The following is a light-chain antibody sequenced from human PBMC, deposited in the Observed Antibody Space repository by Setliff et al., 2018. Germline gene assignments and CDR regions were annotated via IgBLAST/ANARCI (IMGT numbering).Light chain of an antibody. V-gene: IGLV2-23*02. Sequence: QSALTQPASVSGSPGQSITISCTGTTSDVASYNFVSWYQKVPGKAPKLLIYEVRKRSSGVSSRFSGAKSGITASLTISSLQPEDEADYFCCSYAGSNTLVFGGGTKVTV. CDR1: TSDVASYNF. CDR2: EVR. CDR3: CSYAGSNTLV. J-gene: IGLJ2*01.